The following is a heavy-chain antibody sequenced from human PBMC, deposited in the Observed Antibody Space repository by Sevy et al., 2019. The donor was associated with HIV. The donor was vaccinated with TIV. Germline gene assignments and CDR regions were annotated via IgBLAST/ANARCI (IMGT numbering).Heavy chain of an antibody. CDR1: EYSFTSNW. V-gene: IGHV5-51*01. J-gene: IGHJ3*02. Sequence: GESLKISCKGSEYSFTSNWIGWVRQMPGKGLEWMGIIYPGDSESRYSPSFEGQVTISADKSIRTAYLQWGSLKASDTAMYYCARHVDMQWEPLGVFDIWGQGTMVTVSS. CDR2: IYPGDSES. CDR3: ARHVDMQWEPLGVFDI. D-gene: IGHD1-26*01.